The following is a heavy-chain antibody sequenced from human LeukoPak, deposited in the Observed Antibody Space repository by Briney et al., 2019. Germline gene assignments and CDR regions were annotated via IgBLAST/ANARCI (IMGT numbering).Heavy chain of an antibody. V-gene: IGHV1-2*02. CDR1: GYSFTGFY. J-gene: IGHJ4*02. Sequence: GTAKVSSKASGYSFTGFYMHWVPQSPGHGLEWLGWFIPNTGCTNYAQNFQGRVTMTRDTTISTAYMELSSLRSDDTAVYYCAREWLIVVTGTGHLDYWGQGTLVTVSS. CDR3: AREWLIVVTGTGHLDY. CDR2: FIPNTGCT. D-gene: IGHD6-19*01.